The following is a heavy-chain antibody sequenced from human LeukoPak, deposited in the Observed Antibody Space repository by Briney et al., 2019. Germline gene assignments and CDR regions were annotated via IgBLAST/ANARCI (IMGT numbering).Heavy chain of an antibody. V-gene: IGHV3-21*04. CDR3: AAAAGYRFDI. J-gene: IGHJ3*02. CDR1: GFTFSSYN. Sequence: GGSLRLSCAASGFTFSSYNMNWVRQAPGKGLEWVSYISDIGSKTNYADSVKGRFTISRDNAKNSLYLQMNSLRAEDTAVYYCAAAAGYRFDIWGRGTMVTVSS. D-gene: IGHD6-13*01. CDR2: ISDIGSKT.